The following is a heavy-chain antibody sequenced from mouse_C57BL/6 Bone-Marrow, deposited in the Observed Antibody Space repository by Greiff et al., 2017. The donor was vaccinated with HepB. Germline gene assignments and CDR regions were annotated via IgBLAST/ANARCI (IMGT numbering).Heavy chain of an antibody. CDR3: AREDYSNLRWYFDV. D-gene: IGHD2-5*01. CDR1: GYTFTSYW. Sequence: QVQLQQPGAELVKPGASVKLSCKASGYTFTSYWMHWVKQRPGRGLEWIGRIDPNSGGTKYNEKFKSKATLTVDKPSSTAYMQISSLTSEDSAVYYCAREDYSNLRWYFDVWGTGTTVTVSS. J-gene: IGHJ1*03. V-gene: IGHV1-72*01. CDR2: IDPNSGGT.